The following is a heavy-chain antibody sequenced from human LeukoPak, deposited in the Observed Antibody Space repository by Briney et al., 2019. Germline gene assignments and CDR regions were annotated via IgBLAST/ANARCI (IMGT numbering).Heavy chain of an antibody. D-gene: IGHD6-19*01. V-gene: IGHV1-2*02. CDR2: INPDSGGT. CDR3: ARETQWLALYYYYMDV. Sequence: GASVKVSCKASGYTFLVYYKHWVRQAPGQGLEWMGWINPDSGGTNYAQKFQGRVTMTRDTSISTAYMELSRLRSDDTAVYYCARETQWLALYYYYMDVWGKGTTVTVSS. J-gene: IGHJ6*03. CDR1: GYTFLVYY.